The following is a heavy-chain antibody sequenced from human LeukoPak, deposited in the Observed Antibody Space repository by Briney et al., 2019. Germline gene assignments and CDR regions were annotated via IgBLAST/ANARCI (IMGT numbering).Heavy chain of an antibody. CDR2: ISGSGGGT. CDR3: AKDGRADSSGYYYVIGGPLL. CDR1: GFTFSSYG. Sequence: PGGSLRLSCAASGFTFSSYGMNWVRQAPGKGLEWVSAISGSGGGTYYADSVKGRFTISRDNSKNTLYLQMNSLRAEDTAVYYCAKDGRADSSGYYYVIGGPLLWGQGTLVTVSS. D-gene: IGHD3-22*01. J-gene: IGHJ4*02. V-gene: IGHV3-23*01.